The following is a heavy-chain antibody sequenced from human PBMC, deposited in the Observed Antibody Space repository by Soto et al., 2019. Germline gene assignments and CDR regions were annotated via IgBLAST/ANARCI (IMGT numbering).Heavy chain of an antibody. Sequence: EVQLVESGGDLVQPGGSLRLSCAPSGLIVSDNYISWVRQAPGKGLEWVSVIYSGGNTYYADSVKGRFTISRHNSQNTVYLQMNSLRPEDTAVYYCARGRLKGGVGAFEIWGQGTMVIVSS. CDR1: GLIVSDNY. CDR2: IYSGGNT. CDR3: ARGRLKGGVGAFEI. D-gene: IGHD1-26*01. J-gene: IGHJ3*02. V-gene: IGHV3-53*04.